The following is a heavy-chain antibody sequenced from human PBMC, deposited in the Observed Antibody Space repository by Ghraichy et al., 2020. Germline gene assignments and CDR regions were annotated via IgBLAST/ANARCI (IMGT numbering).Heavy chain of an antibody. CDR1: GLNFSSYA. CDR3: ARDEERWLQSLTLGY. V-gene: IGHV3-30-3*01. D-gene: IGHD5-24*01. Sequence: GGSLRLSCTASGLNFSSYAMYWVRQAPGKGLEWVAGITYDGTSKNYADSVKGRFTVSRDTSKNTLYLQMSSLRAEDTALYYCARDEERWLQSLTLGYWGQGTLVTVSS. CDR2: ITYDGTSK. J-gene: IGHJ4*02.